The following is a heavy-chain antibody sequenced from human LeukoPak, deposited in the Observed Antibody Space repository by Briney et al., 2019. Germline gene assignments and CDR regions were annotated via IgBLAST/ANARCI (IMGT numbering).Heavy chain of an antibody. J-gene: IGHJ4*02. CDR2: IRYDGSNK. D-gene: IGHD1-14*01. Sequence: GGSLRLSCAASGFTFSSYAMSWVRQAPGKGLEWVAFIRYDGSNKYYADSVKGRFTISRDNSKNTLYLQMNSLRAEDTAVYYCARNNPSGVWSFDYWGQGTLVTVSS. CDR3: ARNNPSGVWSFDY. CDR1: GFTFSSYA. V-gene: IGHV3-30*02.